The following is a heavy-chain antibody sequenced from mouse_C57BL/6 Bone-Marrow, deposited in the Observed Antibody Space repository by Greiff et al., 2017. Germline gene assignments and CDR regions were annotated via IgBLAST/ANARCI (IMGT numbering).Heavy chain of an antibody. D-gene: IGHD4-1*01. Sequence: EVKLMESGGGLVQSGRSLRLSCATSGFTFSDFYMEWVRQAPGKGLEWIAASRNKANDYTTEYSASVKGRFIVSRDTSQSILYLQTNALRAEDTAIYYCAREIGTDYAMDYWGQGTSVTVSS. CDR2: SRNKANDYTT. V-gene: IGHV7-1*01. CDR1: GFTFSDFY. J-gene: IGHJ4*01. CDR3: AREIGTDYAMDY.